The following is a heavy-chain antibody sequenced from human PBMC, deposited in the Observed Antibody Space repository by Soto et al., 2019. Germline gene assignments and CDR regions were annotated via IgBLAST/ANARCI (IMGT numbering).Heavy chain of an antibody. CDR2: IIPILGIA. J-gene: IGHJ4*02. Sequence: QVQLVQSGAEVKKPGSSVKVSCKASGGTFSSYTISWVRQAPGQGLEWMGRIIPILGIANYAQKFQGRVTITADKSTSTAYMELSSLRSEDTAVYYCARDDGGLYSSGWEDFDYWGQGTLVTVSS. CDR3: ARDDGGLYSSGWEDFDY. CDR1: GGTFSSYT. D-gene: IGHD6-19*01. V-gene: IGHV1-69*08.